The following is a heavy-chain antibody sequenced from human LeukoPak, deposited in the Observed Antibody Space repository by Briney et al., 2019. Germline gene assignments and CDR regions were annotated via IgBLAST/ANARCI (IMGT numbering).Heavy chain of an antibody. D-gene: IGHD6-19*01. V-gene: IGHV3-21*01. CDR1: GFTFSSYS. CDR3: ARDIPLVQWLDPRLYYYYYYGMDV. J-gene: IGHJ6*04. CDR2: ISSSSSYI. Sequence: PGGSLRLSCAASGFTFSSYSMKWVRQAPGKGLEWVSSISSSSSYIYYADSVKGRFTISRDNAKNSLYLQMNSLRAEDTAVYYCARDIPLVQWLDPRLYYYYYYGMDVWGKGTTVTVSS.